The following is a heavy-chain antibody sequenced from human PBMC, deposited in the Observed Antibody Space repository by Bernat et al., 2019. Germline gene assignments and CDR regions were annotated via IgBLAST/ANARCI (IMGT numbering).Heavy chain of an antibody. CDR1: GGSISSGDYY. D-gene: IGHD2-2*01. Sequence: QVQLQESGPGLVKPSQTLSLTCTVSGGSISSGDYYWSWIRQPPGKGLEWIGYIYYSGTTYYNPSLKSRLTISVDTSKNQCSLKLSSVTATDTAVYYCAILDLGYCTSTSCYYYYGMDVWGQGTTVTVSS. CDR3: AILDLGYCTSTSCYYYYGMDV. CDR2: IYYSGTT. J-gene: IGHJ6*02. V-gene: IGHV4-30-4*01.